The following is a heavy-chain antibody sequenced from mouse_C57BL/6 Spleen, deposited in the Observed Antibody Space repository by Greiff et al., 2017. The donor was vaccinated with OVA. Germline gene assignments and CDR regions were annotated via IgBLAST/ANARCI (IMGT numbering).Heavy chain of an antibody. CDR3: ARSEGFDY. Sequence: QVQLQQPGAELVRPGTSVTLSCKASGYTFTSYWMHWVKQRPGQGLEWIGVIDPSDSYTNYNQKLQGKATLTVDTSSSTAYMQLSSLTSEDSAVYYCARSEGFDYWGQGTTLTVSS. V-gene: IGHV1-59*01. CDR2: IDPSDSYT. CDR1: GYTFTSYW. J-gene: IGHJ2*01.